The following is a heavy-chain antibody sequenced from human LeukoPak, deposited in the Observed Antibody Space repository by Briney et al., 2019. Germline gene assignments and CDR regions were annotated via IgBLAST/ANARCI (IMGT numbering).Heavy chain of an antibody. J-gene: IGHJ6*02. CDR1: GYTFTYHY. Sequence: ASVKVSCKASGYTFTYHYVHLVRQAPGQGLEWMGIINPSNGDTNYAQKLQGRVTMTTDTSTSTAYMELRSLRSDDTAVYYCARENDFWSGYYLGMDVWGQGTTVTVSS. V-gene: IGHV1-46*01. CDR3: ARENDFWSGYYLGMDV. D-gene: IGHD3-3*01. CDR2: INPSNGDT.